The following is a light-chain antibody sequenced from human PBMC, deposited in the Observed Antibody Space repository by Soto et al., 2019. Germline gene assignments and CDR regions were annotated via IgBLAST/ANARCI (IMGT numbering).Light chain of an antibody. CDR1: QSVSSSY. Sequence: EIVLTQSPVTLSLSPGERATLSCRASQSVSSSYLAWYQQKPGQAPRLLIYGASSRATGIPDRFSGSGSGPDFTLTISRLDPEDFAVYYCQQYGSSPWTFGQGTKVDI. V-gene: IGKV3-20*01. CDR2: GAS. J-gene: IGKJ1*01. CDR3: QQYGSSPWT.